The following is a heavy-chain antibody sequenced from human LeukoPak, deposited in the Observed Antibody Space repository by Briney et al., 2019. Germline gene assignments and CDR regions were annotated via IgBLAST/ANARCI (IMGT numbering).Heavy chain of an antibody. J-gene: IGHJ4*02. V-gene: IGHV4-34*01. Sequence: SETLSLTCAVYGGSFSGYYWSWIRQPPGKGLEWIGEINRSGSTNYNPSLKSRVTISVDTSKNQFSLKLSSVTAADTAVYYCARAAGFGELFGYWGQGTLVTVSS. CDR3: ARAAGFGELFGY. CDR2: INRSGST. D-gene: IGHD3-10*01. CDR1: GGSFSGYY.